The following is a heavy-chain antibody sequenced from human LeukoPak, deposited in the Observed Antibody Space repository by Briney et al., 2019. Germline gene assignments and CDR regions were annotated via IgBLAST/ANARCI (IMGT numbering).Heavy chain of an antibody. CDR2: ISGSGGST. CDR3: AKSRSGSANWALQIFDN. CDR1: GFTFSSSA. D-gene: IGHD1-1*01. J-gene: IGHJ4*02. V-gene: IGHV3-23*01. Sequence: GSLRLSCAASGFTFSSSAMSWVRQAPGKGLEWVSAISGSGGSTYYADSVKGRFTISSDNSNNSLFVQMNSLRAEDTAVYFCAKSRSGSANWALQIFDNWGQGTLVTVSS.